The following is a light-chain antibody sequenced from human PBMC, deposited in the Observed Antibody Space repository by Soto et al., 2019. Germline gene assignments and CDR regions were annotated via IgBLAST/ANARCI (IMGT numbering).Light chain of an antibody. V-gene: IGKV1-5*03. CDR3: LQYRSYWT. CDR2: QAS. Sequence: DIQMTQSPSTLSASVGDRVSITCRASQSISRQLAWYQQKPGKAPNLLIYQASNLETGVPSRFTGSGSGTEFTLAISSLQPDDLATYYCLQYRSYWTFGQGTKVEVK. J-gene: IGKJ1*01. CDR1: QSISRQ.